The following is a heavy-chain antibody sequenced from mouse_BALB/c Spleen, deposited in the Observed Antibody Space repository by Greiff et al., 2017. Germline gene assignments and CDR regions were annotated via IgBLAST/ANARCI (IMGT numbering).Heavy chain of an antibody. J-gene: IGHJ4*01. Sequence: EVKLQQSGPELVKPGASVKMSCKASGYSFTSYVMHWVKQKPGQGLEWIGYINPYNDGTKYNEKFKGKATLTSDKSSSTAYMELSSLTSEDSAVYYCASPYGNYGPYYYAMDYWGQGTSVTVSS. V-gene: IGHV1-14*01. CDR1: GYSFTSYV. D-gene: IGHD2-10*02. CDR3: ASPYGNYGPYYYAMDY. CDR2: INPYNDGT.